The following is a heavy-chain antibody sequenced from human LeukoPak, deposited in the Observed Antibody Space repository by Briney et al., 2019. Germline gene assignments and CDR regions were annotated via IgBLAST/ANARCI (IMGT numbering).Heavy chain of an antibody. CDR3: ARDVYSGGWYYYYGMDV. Sequence: ASVKVSCKASGYTFTSYGISWVRQAPGQGLEWMGWISAYNGNTNYAQKLQGRVTMTTDTSTSTAYMELRSLRSDDTAVYYCARDVYSGGWYYYYGMDVWGQGTTVTVSS. CDR2: ISAYNGNT. CDR1: GYTFTSYG. D-gene: IGHD6-19*01. J-gene: IGHJ6*02. V-gene: IGHV1-18*01.